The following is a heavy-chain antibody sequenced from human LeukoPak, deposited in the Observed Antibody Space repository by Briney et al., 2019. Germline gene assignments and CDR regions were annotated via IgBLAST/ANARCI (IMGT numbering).Heavy chain of an antibody. J-gene: IGHJ3*01. V-gene: IGHV1-2*02. CDR3: ARVGHYDSSVYADDVFDF. CDR1: GYTFTGYY. Sequence: ASVKVSCKASGYTFTGYYLHWVRQVPGHGLEWLGWINPDSGNTKYAQKFQGRVTLTRDTSISTAYMEVSRLRPDDTAVYYCARVGHYDSSVYADDVFDFWGQGTMVTVSS. CDR2: INPDSGNT. D-gene: IGHD3-22*01.